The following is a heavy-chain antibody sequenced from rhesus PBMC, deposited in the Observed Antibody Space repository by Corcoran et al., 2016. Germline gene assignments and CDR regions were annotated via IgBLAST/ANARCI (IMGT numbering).Heavy chain of an antibody. D-gene: IGHD5-24*01. V-gene: IGHV4-76*01. J-gene: IGHJ4*01. CDR2: IYGIGRHT. CDR1: GGSISSGYD. Sequence: QVQLQESGPGVVKPSETLSLTCAVSGGSISSGYDWRWIRQPPGKGLAWFGYIYGIGRHTTYNPTLKHRVTIAKAASKTQFSLSRGSVTAAGTAVYYCARSYSGYSSQHFDYWSQGVLVTVSS. CDR3: ARSYSGYSSQHFDY.